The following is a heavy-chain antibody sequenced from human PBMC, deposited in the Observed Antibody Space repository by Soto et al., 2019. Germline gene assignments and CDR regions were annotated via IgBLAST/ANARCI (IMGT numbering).Heavy chain of an antibody. V-gene: IGHV3-23*01. CDR3: LKDLGGVQLGPFDY. Sequence: PGGSLRLSCAASGFTFSSYAMSWVRQAPGKGLEWVSAISGSGGNTYYADSVKGRFTISRDNFKNTLYLQMNSLRAEDTAVYYCLKDLGGVQLGPFDYWGQGALVTVSS. CDR1: GFTFSSYA. CDR2: ISGSGGNT. D-gene: IGHD1-1*01. J-gene: IGHJ4*02.